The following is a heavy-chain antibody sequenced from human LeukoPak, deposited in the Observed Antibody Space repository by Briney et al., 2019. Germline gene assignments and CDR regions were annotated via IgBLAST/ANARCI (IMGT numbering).Heavy chain of an antibody. Sequence: PGGSLRLSRAASGFTVITNDTTWVRQAPGKGLEWVSVLYSDGNTKYADSVQGRFTISRDNSKNTLYLEMNSLSPDDTAVYYCARGVEPLAANTLAYWGQGTLVTVSS. J-gene: IGHJ4*02. V-gene: IGHV3-53*01. CDR3: ARGVEPLAANTLAY. D-gene: IGHD1-14*01. CDR2: LYSDGNT. CDR1: GFTVITND.